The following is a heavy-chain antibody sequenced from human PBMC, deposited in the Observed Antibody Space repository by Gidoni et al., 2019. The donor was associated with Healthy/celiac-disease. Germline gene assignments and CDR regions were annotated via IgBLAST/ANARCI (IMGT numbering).Heavy chain of an antibody. CDR2: IKSKTDGGTT. CDR3: TTDGGSTTEGIDY. V-gene: IGHV3-15*01. D-gene: IGHD2-2*01. CDR1: GFTFSNAW. Sequence: EVQLVESGGGLVKPGGSLRLSCAASGFTFSNAWMSWVRQAPGKGLEWVGRIKSKTDGGTTDYAAPVKGRFTISRDDSKNTLYLQMNSLKTEDTAVYYCTTDGGSTTEGIDYWGQGTLVTVSS. J-gene: IGHJ4*02.